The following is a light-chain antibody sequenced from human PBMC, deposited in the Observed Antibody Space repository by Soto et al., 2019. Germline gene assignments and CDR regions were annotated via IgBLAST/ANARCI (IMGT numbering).Light chain of an antibody. CDR1: ITDVGVYNY. CDR2: EVS. CDR3: SSYGGGYNYV. Sequence: QSVLTKPPYASGSPGQSVTISCTGTITDVGVYNYVSWYQQYPGKAPKLMIYEVSKRPSGVPDRFSGSKSGNTASLTVSGLQAEDEADYYCSSYGGGYNYVFGTGTKVTVL. V-gene: IGLV2-8*01. J-gene: IGLJ1*01.